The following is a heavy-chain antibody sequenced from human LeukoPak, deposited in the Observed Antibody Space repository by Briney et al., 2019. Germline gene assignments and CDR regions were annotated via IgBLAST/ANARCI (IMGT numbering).Heavy chain of an antibody. D-gene: IGHD4-17*01. V-gene: IGHV1-18*01. CDR3: AIDLRPYGDSHYYYYMDV. J-gene: IGHJ6*03. CDR2: ISAYNGNT. CDR1: GYTSTSYG. Sequence: ASVKVSCKASGYTSTSYGISWVRQAPGQGLEWMGWISAYNGNTNYAQKLQGRVTMTTDTSTSTAYMELRSLRSDDTAVYYGAIDLRPYGDSHYYYYMDVWGKGTTVTVSS.